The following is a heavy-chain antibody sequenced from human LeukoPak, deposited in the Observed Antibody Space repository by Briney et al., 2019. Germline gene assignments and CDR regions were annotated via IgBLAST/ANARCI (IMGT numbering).Heavy chain of an antibody. CDR3: ARGGCSSTSCYRRGGYYFDY. D-gene: IGHD2-2*02. J-gene: IGHJ4*02. Sequence: ASVKVSCKAFGYTFTSYDINWVRQATGQGLEWMGWMNPNSGNTGYAQKFQGRVTITRNTSISTAYMELSSLRSEDTAVYHCARGGCSSTSCYRRGGYYFDYWGQGTLVTVSS. CDR2: MNPNSGNT. CDR1: GYTFTSYD. V-gene: IGHV1-8*03.